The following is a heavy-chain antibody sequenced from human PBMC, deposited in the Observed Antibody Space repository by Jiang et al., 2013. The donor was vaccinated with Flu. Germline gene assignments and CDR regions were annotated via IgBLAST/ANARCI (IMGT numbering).Heavy chain of an antibody. J-gene: IGHJ4*02. CDR2: IDPSDSYT. D-gene: IGHD2-15*01. V-gene: IGHV5-10-1*01. CDR3: ARHFGYWYYFDY. Sequence: GAEVKKPGESLRISCKGSGNNFTTYWINWVRQMPGKGLEWMGRIDPSDSYTNYSPSFQGHVTISADKSISTAYLQWSSLKASDTAMYYCARHFGYWYYFDYWGQGTLVTVSS. CDR1: GNNFTTYW.